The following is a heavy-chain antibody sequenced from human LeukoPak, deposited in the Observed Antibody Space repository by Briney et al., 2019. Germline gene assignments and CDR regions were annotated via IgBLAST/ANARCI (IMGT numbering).Heavy chain of an antibody. CDR2: IIPRFGTA. CDR3: ARGWAPCSGFDY. V-gene: IGHV1-69*05. J-gene: IGHJ4*02. Sequence: SVKVSCKASGGTFSSNGVSWVRQAPGQGPQWMGRIIPRFGTANYAQKFQGRVTITTDESTTTVYMELSSLRYEDTAVSFCARGWAPCSGFDYWGQGTLVTVSS. CDR1: GGTFSSNG. D-gene: IGHD2-15*01.